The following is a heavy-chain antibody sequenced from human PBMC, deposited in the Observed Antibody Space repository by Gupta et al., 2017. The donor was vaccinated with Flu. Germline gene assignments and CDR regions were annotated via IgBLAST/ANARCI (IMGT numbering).Heavy chain of an antibody. CDR3: AGRFNGTYIAD. CDR2: SGESGRSS. CDR1: FNFSSIP. J-gene: IGHJ4*02. Sequence: FNFSSIPWNCFGQATGKGLEWFATSGESGRSSPYSDKGKGRFTISRDNAKKSLYLEMKSLRPADTAFYFCAGRFNGTYIADWGQGTQVTVSS. V-gene: IGHV3-21*01. D-gene: IGHD2-8*01.